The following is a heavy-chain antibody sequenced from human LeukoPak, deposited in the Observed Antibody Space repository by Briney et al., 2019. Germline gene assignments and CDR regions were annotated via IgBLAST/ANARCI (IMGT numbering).Heavy chain of an antibody. CDR2: IGFDGNKR. CDR1: GFTFSNYA. J-gene: IGHJ2*01. V-gene: IGHV3-33*08. CDR3: ARGPPECTNGICYSKNNWYFDL. Sequence: GGSLRLSCAASGFTFSNYAMHWVRQAPGKGLEWVAAIGFDGNKRYYADSVKGRFTVSRDNSKKTLDLQMTSLRVEDTAVFYCARGPPECTNGICYSKNNWYFDLWGRGTLVTVSS. D-gene: IGHD2-8*01.